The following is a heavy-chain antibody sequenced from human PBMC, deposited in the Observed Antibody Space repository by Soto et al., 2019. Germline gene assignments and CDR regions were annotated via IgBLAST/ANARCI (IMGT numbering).Heavy chain of an antibody. D-gene: IGHD6-13*01. CDR3: ARAEQPLLHFDY. Sequence: QVQLQESGPGLVKPSQTLSLTCTVSGGSISSGGYYWSWIRQHPGKGLEWIGYIYYSGSTYYNPSLKSRVTMSVDTSKNQFSLKLSSVIAADTAVHYCARAEQPLLHFDYWGQGTLVTVSS. CDR2: IYYSGST. J-gene: IGHJ4*02. V-gene: IGHV4-31*03. CDR1: GGSISSGGYY.